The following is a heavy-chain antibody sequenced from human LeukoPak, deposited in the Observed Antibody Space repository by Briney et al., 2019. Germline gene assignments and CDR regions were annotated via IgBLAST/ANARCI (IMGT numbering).Heavy chain of an antibody. CDR3: ARDRWFDP. J-gene: IGHJ5*02. CDR1: GDSISSYY. CDR2: IYYGGST. V-gene: IGHV4-59*01. Sequence: SETLSLTCTVSGDSISSYYWSWIRQPPGKGLEWIGYIYYGGSTSYNPSLKSRVTISVDTSKNQFSLNLTSVTAADTAVYYCARDRWFDPWGQGTLVTVSS.